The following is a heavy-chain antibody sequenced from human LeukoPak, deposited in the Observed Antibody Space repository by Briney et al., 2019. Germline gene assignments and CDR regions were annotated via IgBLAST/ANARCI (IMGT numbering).Heavy chain of an antibody. CDR1: GDSISTSKSY. CDR2: IYYTGNT. V-gene: IGHV4-39*01. D-gene: IGHD2-21*02. CDR3: ARINCGGDCRGYYYKYYMDV. Sequence: SETLSLTCTVSGDSISTSKSYWGWIRQPPLKGLEWIGSIYYTGNTYYNASLKSRVTISVDTSKNQFSLSLTSVTAADTAVYYCARINCGGDCRGYYYKYYMDVWGKGTTVTITS. J-gene: IGHJ6*03.